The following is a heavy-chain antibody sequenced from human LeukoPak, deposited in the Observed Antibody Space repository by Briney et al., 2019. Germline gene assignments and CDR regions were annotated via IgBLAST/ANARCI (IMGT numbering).Heavy chain of an antibody. CDR3: ARDGGEGDQSAFDI. CDR2: TRDKARGYAT. CDR1: GVTLSDHH. Sequence: GGSLRLSCAASGVTLSDHHIDWVRQAPGKGLECVGRTRDKARGYATEYAASVKGRFTISRDDSKTSVYLQMNSLKSEDTAVYFCARDGGEGDQSAFDIWGQGTVVTVSS. V-gene: IGHV3-72*01. J-gene: IGHJ3*02. D-gene: IGHD3-16*01.